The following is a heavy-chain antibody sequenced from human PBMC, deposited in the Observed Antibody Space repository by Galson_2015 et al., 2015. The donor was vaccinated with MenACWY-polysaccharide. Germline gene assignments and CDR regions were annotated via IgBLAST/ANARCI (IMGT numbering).Heavy chain of an antibody. D-gene: IGHD2-2*01. V-gene: IGHV3-30-3*01. Sequence: SLRLSCAGSGFTFSSYAMHWVRQAPGKGLEWVAVISYDGTNKYYADSVKGRFTIPRDNSKKTLSLQMSGLRLEDSAIFYCARDYCDRTTCLPGFDYWGQGTLVTVSS. J-gene: IGHJ4*02. CDR1: GFTFSSYA. CDR3: ARDYCDRTTCLPGFDY. CDR2: ISYDGTNK.